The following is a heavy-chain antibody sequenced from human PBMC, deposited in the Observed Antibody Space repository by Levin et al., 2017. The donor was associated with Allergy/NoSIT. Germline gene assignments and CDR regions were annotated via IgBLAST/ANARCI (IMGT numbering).Heavy chain of an antibody. D-gene: IGHD2-2*01. V-gene: IGHV3-33*01. CDR2: IWYDGSNK. CDR1: GFTFSSYG. J-gene: IGHJ5*02. CDR3: AREGGKVPAAMNNWFDP. Sequence: GESLKISCAASGFTFSSYGMHWVRQAPGKGLEWVAVIWYDGSNKYYADSVKGRFTISRDNSKNTLYLQMNSLRAEDTAVYYCAREGGKVPAAMNNWFDPWGQGTLVTVSS.